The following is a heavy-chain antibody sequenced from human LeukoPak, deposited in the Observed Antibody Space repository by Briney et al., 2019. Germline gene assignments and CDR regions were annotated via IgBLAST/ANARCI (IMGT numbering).Heavy chain of an antibody. CDR3: ARASGSYWWFDS. D-gene: IGHD1-26*01. CDR2: VNPNSGDT. CDR1: GYTFTSYG. Sequence: ASVRVSCKASGYTFTSYGINWVRQAPGQGLEWMGCVNPNSGDTNYAQKFQGSVTMTRDTSISTVYMELSRLRSDDTAVYYCARASGSYWWFDSWGQGTLVTVSS. J-gene: IGHJ5*01. V-gene: IGHV1-2*02.